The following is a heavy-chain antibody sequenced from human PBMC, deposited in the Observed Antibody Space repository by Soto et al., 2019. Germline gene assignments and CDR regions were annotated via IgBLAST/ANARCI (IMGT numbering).Heavy chain of an antibody. CDR2: ISGGSDST. D-gene: IGHD6-19*01. J-gene: IGHJ4*02. Sequence: QPGGSLRLSCAASGFTFSSYAMNWVRQAPGKGLEWVSVISGGSDSTYYADSVKGRFTISRDNSKNTLYLQMKSLRAEDTAVYYCAKGFWAVAGTRYFDHWGQGTLVTVSS. CDR1: GFTFSSYA. CDR3: AKGFWAVAGTRYFDH. V-gene: IGHV3-23*01.